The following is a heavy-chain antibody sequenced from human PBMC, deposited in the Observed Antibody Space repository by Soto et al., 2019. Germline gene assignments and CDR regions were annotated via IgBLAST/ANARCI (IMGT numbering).Heavy chain of an antibody. J-gene: IGHJ4*02. D-gene: IGHD5-18*01. CDR2: IYYSGST. Sequence: SETLSLTCTVSGGSISSSSYYWGWIRQPPGKGLEWIGSIYYSGSTYYNPSLKSRVTISVDTSKNQFSLKLSSVTATDTAVYYCARHPYSYGYLYYFDYWGQGTLVTVSS. V-gene: IGHV4-39*01. CDR1: GGSISSSSYY. CDR3: ARHPYSYGYLYYFDY.